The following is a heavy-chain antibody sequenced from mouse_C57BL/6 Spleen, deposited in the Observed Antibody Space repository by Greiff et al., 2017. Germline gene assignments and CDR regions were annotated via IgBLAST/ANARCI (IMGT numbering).Heavy chain of an antibody. CDR2: IHPNSGST. CDR3: ARGLGRGYWYFDV. CDR1: GYTFTSYW. J-gene: IGHJ1*03. Sequence: QVQLQQSGAELVKPGASVKLSCKASGYTFTSYWMHWVKQRPGQGLEWIGMIHPNSGSTNYNEKFKSKATLTVDKSSSTAYMQLSSLTSEDSAVYYCARGLGRGYWYFDVWGTGTTVTVSS. V-gene: IGHV1-64*01. D-gene: IGHD4-1*01.